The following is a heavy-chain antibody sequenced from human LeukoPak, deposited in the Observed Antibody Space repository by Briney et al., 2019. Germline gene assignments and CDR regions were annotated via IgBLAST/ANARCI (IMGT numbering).Heavy chain of an antibody. CDR2: ISGSGGST. Sequence: PGGSLRLSCAASGFTFSSYAMSWVRQAPGKGLEWVSAISGSGGSTYYADSVKGRITISRDNSKNTLYLQMNSLRAEDTAVYYCAKDREVRGKEPNWFDPWGQGTLVTVSS. V-gene: IGHV3-23*01. J-gene: IGHJ5*02. CDR3: AKDREVRGKEPNWFDP. CDR1: GFTFSSYA. D-gene: IGHD3-10*01.